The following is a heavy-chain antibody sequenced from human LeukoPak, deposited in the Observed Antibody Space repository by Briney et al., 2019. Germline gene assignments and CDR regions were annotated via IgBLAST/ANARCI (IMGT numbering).Heavy chain of an antibody. CDR1: GFTFSSYA. J-gene: IGHJ4*02. CDR3: ARNRYYYDSSGYYQLDY. D-gene: IGHD3-22*01. CDR2: ISYDGSNK. Sequence: PGGSLRLSCAASGFTFSSYAMHWVRQAPGKGLGWVAVISYDGSNKYYADSVKGRFTISRHNSKNTLYLQMNSLRAEDTAVYYCARNRYYYDSSGYYQLDYWGQGTLVTVSS. V-gene: IGHV3-30*14.